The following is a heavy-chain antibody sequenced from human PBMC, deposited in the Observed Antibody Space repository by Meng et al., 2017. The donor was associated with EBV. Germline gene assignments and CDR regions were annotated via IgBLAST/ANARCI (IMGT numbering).Heavy chain of an antibody. CDR2: IYWDDDK. D-gene: IGHD6-13*01. V-gene: IGHV2-5*02. Sequence: ITLKESGSTLVKPTQTLPLTCTFSGFSLSPSGVGVGWIRQPPGKALEWLALIYWDDDKRYSPSLKSRLTITKDTSKNQVVLTMTNMDPVDTATYYCAHRRDEYSSSWYGWFDPWGQGTLVTVSS. J-gene: IGHJ5*02. CDR1: GFSLSPSGVG. CDR3: AHRRDEYSSSWYGWFDP.